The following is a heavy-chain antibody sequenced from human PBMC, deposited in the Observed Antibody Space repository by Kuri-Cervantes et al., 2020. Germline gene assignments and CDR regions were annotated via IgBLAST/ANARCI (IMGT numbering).Heavy chain of an antibody. Sequence: GSLRLSCTVSGGSISSYYWGWIRQPPGKGLEWIGSIYYSGSTYYNPSLKSRVTISVDTSKNQFSLKLSSVTAADTAVYYCARVADGYDILTGYTIDYWGQGTLVTVSS. CDR3: ARVADGYDILTGYTIDY. D-gene: IGHD3-9*01. J-gene: IGHJ4*02. CDR2: IYYSGST. V-gene: IGHV4-39*07. CDR1: GGSISSYY.